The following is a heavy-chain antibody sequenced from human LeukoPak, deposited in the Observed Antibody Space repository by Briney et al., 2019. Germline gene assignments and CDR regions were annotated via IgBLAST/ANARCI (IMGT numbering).Heavy chain of an antibody. Sequence: GGSLRLSCAASGFTFSSYSMNWVRQAPGKGLEWVSSISSSSSYIYYADSVKGRFTISRDNAKNSLYLQMNSLRAEDTAVYYCASDPATVTTPTAFDIWGQGTMVIVSS. D-gene: IGHD4-17*01. V-gene: IGHV3-21*01. J-gene: IGHJ3*02. CDR2: ISSSSSYI. CDR1: GFTFSSYS. CDR3: ASDPATVTTPTAFDI.